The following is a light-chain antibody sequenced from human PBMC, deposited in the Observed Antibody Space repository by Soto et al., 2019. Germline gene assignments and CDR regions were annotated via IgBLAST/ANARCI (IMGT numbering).Light chain of an antibody. J-gene: IGKJ5*01. V-gene: IGKV3-20*01. CDR2: GAS. CDR3: QQHGSSPIT. CDR1: QTVTSNY. Sequence: EIGSTQSPGTLSLSPEERATLYCRASQTVTSNYLAWHQQKPGQTPRLLIYGASSRATGIPDRFSGSGSGTDFTLTISRLEPEDFAVYYCQQHGSSPITLGQGTRLEIK.